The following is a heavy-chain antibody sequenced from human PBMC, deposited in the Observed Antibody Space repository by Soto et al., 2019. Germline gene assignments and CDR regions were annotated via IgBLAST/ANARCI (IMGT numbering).Heavy chain of an antibody. J-gene: IGHJ4*02. Sequence: QVQLQESGPGLVKPSGTLSHTCAVSGGSISSTDWWSWVRQPPGKGLEWIGEIYHGGSTNYNPSLKSRVTISVDRSKNQFSLKLTSVTAADTAVYYCASSKSGGSYYFDYWGQGTLVTVSS. V-gene: IGHV4-4*02. CDR2: IYHGGST. CDR3: ASSKSGGSYYFDY. D-gene: IGHD1-26*01. CDR1: GGSISSTDW.